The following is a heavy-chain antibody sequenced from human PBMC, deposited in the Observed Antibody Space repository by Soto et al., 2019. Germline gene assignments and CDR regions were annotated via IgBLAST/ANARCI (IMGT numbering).Heavy chain of an antibody. Sequence: SETLSLTCTVSGGSMTNGDYYWSWIRQHPGQGLEWIGYIYYSGSTYYNPSLKSRVTISVDTSKNQFSLKLSSVTAADTAVYYCARSRRAYYYGSGSYWFDPWGQGTLVTVSS. J-gene: IGHJ5*02. V-gene: IGHV4-31*03. CDR1: GGSMTNGDYY. CDR2: IYYSGST. D-gene: IGHD3-10*01. CDR3: ARSRRAYYYGSGSYWFDP.